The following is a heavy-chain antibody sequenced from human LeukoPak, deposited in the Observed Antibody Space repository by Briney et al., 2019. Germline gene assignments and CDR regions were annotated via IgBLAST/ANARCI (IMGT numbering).Heavy chain of an antibody. J-gene: IGHJ6*03. CDR1: GGSISSSSYY. D-gene: IGHD6-6*01. V-gene: IGHV4-30-2*01. CDR2: IYHSGST. Sequence: SETLSLTCTVSGGSISSSSYYWGWIRQPPGKGLEWIGYIYHSGSTYYNPSLKSRVTISVDRSKNQFSLKLSSVTAADTAVYYCARIQGIAARPYYYYYYYMDVWGKGTTVTVSS. CDR3: ARIQGIAARPYYYYYYYMDV.